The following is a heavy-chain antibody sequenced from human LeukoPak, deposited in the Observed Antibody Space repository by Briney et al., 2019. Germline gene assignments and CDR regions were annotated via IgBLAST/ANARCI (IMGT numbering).Heavy chain of an antibody. J-gene: IGHJ5*02. Sequence: SETLSLTCTVSGGSISGYCWSWMRQPPGKGMEWIGYIYYSGSTNYNPSLKSRVTISVDTSKNQFSLKLSSVTAADTAVYYCARDLYGSGSYYNGLFDPWGQGTLVTVSS. CDR2: IYYSGST. CDR1: GGSISGYC. D-gene: IGHD3-10*01. V-gene: IGHV4-59*01. CDR3: ARDLYGSGSYYNGLFDP.